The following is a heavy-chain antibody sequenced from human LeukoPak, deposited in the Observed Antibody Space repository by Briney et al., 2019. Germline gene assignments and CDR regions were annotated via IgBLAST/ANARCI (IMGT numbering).Heavy chain of an antibody. Sequence: PSETLSLTCTVSGGSISSGSYYWSWIRQPARKGLEWIGRIYTSGSTNYNPSLKSRVTISVDTSKNQFSLKLSSVTAADTVVYYCARIGYCSSTSCRSGDYWGQGTLVTVSS. V-gene: IGHV4-61*02. CDR2: IYTSGST. J-gene: IGHJ4*02. CDR1: GGSISSGSYY. D-gene: IGHD2-2*01. CDR3: ARIGYCSSTSCRSGDY.